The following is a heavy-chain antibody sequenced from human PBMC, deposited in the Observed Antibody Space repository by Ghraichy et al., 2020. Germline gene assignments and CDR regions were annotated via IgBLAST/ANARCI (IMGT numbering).Heavy chain of an antibody. CDR3: ARGQMGTTSLTYFCDY. CDR2: ISSGTGTI. Sequence: GGSLRLSCAASGFTFSDYSMNWVRQAPGKGLEWVSYISSGTGTIHYADSVKGRFTISRDDAMNSLYLQMSSLRDEDTGVYYCARGQMGTTSLTYFCDYWGQGTLVTVSS. D-gene: IGHD1-7*01. J-gene: IGHJ4*02. CDR1: GFTFSDYS. V-gene: IGHV3-48*02.